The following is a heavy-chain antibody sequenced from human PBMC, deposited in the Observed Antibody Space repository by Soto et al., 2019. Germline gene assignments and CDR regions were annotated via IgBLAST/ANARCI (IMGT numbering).Heavy chain of an antibody. CDR2: ISYDGSNK. CDR3: AKQRYSSGWFYFDY. CDR1: GFTFSSYG. Sequence: QVQLVESGGGVVQPGRSLRLSCAASGFTFSSYGMHWVRQAPGKGLKWVAVISYDGSNKYYADSVKGRFTISRDNSKNTLYLQMNSLRAEDTAVYCCAKQRYSSGWFYFDYWGQGTLVTVSS. D-gene: IGHD6-19*01. J-gene: IGHJ4*02. V-gene: IGHV3-30*18.